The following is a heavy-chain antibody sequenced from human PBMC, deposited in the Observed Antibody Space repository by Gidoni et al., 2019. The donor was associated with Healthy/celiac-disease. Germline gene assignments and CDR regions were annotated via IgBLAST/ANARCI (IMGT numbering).Heavy chain of an antibody. CDR2: IGTAGDT. V-gene: IGHV3-13*01. J-gene: IGHJ4*02. Sequence: EVQLVESGGGLVQHGGSLRLSCAASGFTFSSYDMHWVRQATGKGLEWVSAIGTAGDTYYPGSVKGRFTISRENAKNSLYLQMNSLRAGDTAVYYCARGGITSGSYYPFFDYWGQGTLVTVSS. D-gene: IGHD1-26*01. CDR3: ARGGITSGSYYPFFDY. CDR1: GFTFSSYD.